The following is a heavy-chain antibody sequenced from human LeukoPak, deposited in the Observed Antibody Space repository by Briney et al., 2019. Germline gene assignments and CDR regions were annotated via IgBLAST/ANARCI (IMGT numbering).Heavy chain of an antibody. CDR3: ARTTLNYGSGSYYLDY. CDR2: IKQDGSEK. D-gene: IGHD3-10*01. CDR1: GFTFRSYW. J-gene: IGHJ4*02. V-gene: IGHV3-7*01. Sequence: GGSLRLSCAASGFTFRSYWMSRGRQAPGKGRGGGANIKQDGSEKYYVDSVKGRFTISRDNAKNSLYLQMNSLRAEDTAVYYCARTTLNYGSGSYYLDYWGQGTLGTVSS.